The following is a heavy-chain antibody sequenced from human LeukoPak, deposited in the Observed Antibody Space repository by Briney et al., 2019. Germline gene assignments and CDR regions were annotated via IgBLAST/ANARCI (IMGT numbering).Heavy chain of an antibody. V-gene: IGHV3-7*01. J-gene: IGHJ6*03. CDR1: ELPFSTYW. Sequence: GGSLRLSCVASELPFSTYWMTWVRQAPGKGLEWVANIKPDGSEKHYVDSVKGRFTISRDNAKDSLYLQMNSLRAEDTAVYYCARGFGDSYGYYYYYYMDVWGKGTTVTVSS. CDR2: IKPDGSEK. CDR3: ARGFGDSYGYYYYYYMDV. D-gene: IGHD2-21*02.